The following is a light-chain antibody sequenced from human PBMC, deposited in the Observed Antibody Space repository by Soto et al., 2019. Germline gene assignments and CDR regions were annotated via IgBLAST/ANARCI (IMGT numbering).Light chain of an antibody. CDR2: EDS. Sequence: QSALTQPPSASGSPGQSVTISCTGTSRDFGGFNYVSWYQQHPGKAPKLLIYEDSQRPSGVPDRFSGSRSGRTASLTVSGLQAVDEADYYCSSYAGTTGVFGTGTKVTVL. CDR3: SSYAGTTGV. V-gene: IGLV2-8*01. CDR1: SRDFGGFNY. J-gene: IGLJ1*01.